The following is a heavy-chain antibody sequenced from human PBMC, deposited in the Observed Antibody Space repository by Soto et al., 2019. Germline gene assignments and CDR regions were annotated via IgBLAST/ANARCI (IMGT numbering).Heavy chain of an antibody. J-gene: IGHJ4*01. Sequence: PGGSLRLSCAASGFTFSDYYMTWLRQAPGKGLKWVSFISGNRNYTDYADSVKGRFTISRDNAKNSLYLEMNSLRVEDTAGYYFARGQNYDSGNYQYFEYRGQGTLVTVSS. CDR3: ARGQNYDSGNYQYFEY. D-gene: IGHD3-22*01. CDR2: ISGNRNYT. CDR1: GFTFSDYY. V-gene: IGHV3-11*06.